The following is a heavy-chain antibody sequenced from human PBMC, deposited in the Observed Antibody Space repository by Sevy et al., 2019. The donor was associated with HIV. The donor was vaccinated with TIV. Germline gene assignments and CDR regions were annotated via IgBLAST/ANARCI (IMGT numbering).Heavy chain of an antibody. CDR3: ARHRDYGSGNYYNREFDY. Sequence: SETLSLTCAVSGGSISSYYWSWIRQPPGKGLEWIGYIFYSGATKYSPSLQSRVIISVDTSKNQFSLKLTSVTAADTAVYYCARHRDYGSGNYYNREFDYWGQGTLVIVSS. CDR2: IFYSGAT. J-gene: IGHJ4*02. V-gene: IGHV4-59*08. CDR1: GGSISSYY. D-gene: IGHD3-10*01.